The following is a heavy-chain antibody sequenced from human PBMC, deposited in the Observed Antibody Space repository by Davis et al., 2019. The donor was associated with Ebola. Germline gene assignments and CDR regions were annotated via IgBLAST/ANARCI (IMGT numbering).Heavy chain of an antibody. CDR1: GFTFDDYA. CDR2: IKQDGSEK. D-gene: IGHD1-26*01. CDR3: ARSRVGATPYFDY. J-gene: IGHJ4*02. V-gene: IGHV3-7*03. Sequence: GESLKISCAASGFTFDDYAMHWVRQAPGKGLEWVANIKQDGSEKYYVDSVKGRFTISRDNAKNSLYLQMNSLRAEDTAVYYCARSRVGATPYFDYWGQGTLVTVSS.